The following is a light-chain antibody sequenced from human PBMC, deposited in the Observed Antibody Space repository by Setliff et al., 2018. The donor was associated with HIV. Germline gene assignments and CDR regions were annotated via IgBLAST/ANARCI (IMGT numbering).Light chain of an antibody. CDR1: SSDVGGYNY. J-gene: IGLJ1*01. V-gene: IGLV2-14*03. CDR3: SSYTSNNSGV. CDR2: DVT. Sequence: LAQPASVSGSPGQSITISCTGASSDVGGYNYVSWYQQHPGKAPKLMIYDVTNRPSGVSNRFSGSNSGNTASLTTSGLQAEDEADYYCSSYTSNNSGVFGTGTKVTVL.